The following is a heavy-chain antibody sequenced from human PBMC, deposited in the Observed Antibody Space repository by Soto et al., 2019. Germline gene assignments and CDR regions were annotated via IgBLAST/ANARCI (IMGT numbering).Heavy chain of an antibody. CDR2: IYTSGST. CDR3: ARGGPAQDIVATIEEDAFDI. V-gene: IGHV4-4*07. Sequence: SETLSLTCTVSGGSISSYYWSWIRQLAGKGLEWIGRIYTSGSTNYNPSLKSRVTMSVDTSKNQFSLKLSSVTAADMAVYYCARGGPAQDIVATIEEDAFDIWGQGTMVTVSS. D-gene: IGHD5-12*01. CDR1: GGSISSYY. J-gene: IGHJ3*02.